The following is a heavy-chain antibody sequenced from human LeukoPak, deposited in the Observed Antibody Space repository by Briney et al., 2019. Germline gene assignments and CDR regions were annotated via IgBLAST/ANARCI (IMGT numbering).Heavy chain of an antibody. CDR3: AKGVNCSSTSCLRTGTTEYYFDY. Sequence: PGGSLRLSCAASGFTFSSYSMNWVRQAPGKGLEWVSYISSSSSTIYYADSVKGRFTISRDNAKNSLYLQMNSLRAEDTAVYYCAKGVNCSSTSCLRTGTTEYYFDYWGQGTLVTVSS. D-gene: IGHD2-2*01. CDR2: ISSSSSTI. V-gene: IGHV3-48*04. CDR1: GFTFSSYS. J-gene: IGHJ4*02.